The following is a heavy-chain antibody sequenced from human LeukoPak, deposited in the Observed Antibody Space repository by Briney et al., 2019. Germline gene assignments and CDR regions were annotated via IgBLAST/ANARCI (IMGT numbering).Heavy chain of an antibody. CDR2: INHSGST. D-gene: IGHD2-21*02. CDR3: ARAYCGGDCSGYFHH. V-gene: IGHV4-39*07. J-gene: IGHJ1*01. CDR1: GGSISSGGYY. Sequence: SETLSLTCTVSGGSISSGGYYWSWVRQPPGKGLEWIGEINHSGSTNYHPSLKSRVSISLDTSKNQFSLNLSSVTAADTAVYYCARAYCGGDCSGYFHHWGQGTLVTVSS.